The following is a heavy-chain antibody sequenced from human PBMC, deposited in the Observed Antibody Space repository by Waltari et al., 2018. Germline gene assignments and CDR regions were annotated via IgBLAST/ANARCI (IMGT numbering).Heavy chain of an antibody. CDR1: GFTFTSYA. J-gene: IGHJ4*02. CDR2: ISGSGGST. CDR3: AKARPYCGGDCDLFDY. Sequence: VQLLESGGGLVQPGGSLRLCCSASGFTFTSYAMSWVRQAPGKGLEGVSAISGSGGSTYYTDSRKGRFTISRDNSKNTLYLQMNSLRAEDTAVYYCAKARPYCGGDCDLFDYWGQRTLVTVSS. V-gene: IGHV3-23*01. D-gene: IGHD2-21*01.